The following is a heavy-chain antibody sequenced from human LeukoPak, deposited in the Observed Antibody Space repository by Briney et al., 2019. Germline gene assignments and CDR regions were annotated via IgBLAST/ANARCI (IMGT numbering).Heavy chain of an antibody. D-gene: IGHD1-1*01. V-gene: IGHV3-23*01. CDR2: ISGSDGST. J-gene: IGHJ4*02. CDR3: ARGTPPDY. CDR1: GFIFNYYA. Sequence: GGSLRLSCATSGFIFNYYAMSWVRQAPRKGLEWVSGISGSDGSTYYADSVKGRFSISRDNSKNTLYLHMNSLRAEDTAVFYCARGTPPDYWGQGTLVTVSS.